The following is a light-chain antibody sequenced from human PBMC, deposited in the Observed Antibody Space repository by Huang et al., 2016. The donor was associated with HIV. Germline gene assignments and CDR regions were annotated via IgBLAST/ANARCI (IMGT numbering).Light chain of an antibody. V-gene: IGKV3-15*01. J-gene: IGKJ4*01. CDR2: GSS. CDR1: RSVSTN. CDR3: HQYNNWLLS. Sequence: EIVMTQSPATLSVSPGQRVTLSCRANRSVSTNLAWYQQRHGQAPRLLIYGSSTRAPGIPSRFSGSGYGTDCSLTISSLQSEDFALYYCHQYNNWLLSFGGGTRV.